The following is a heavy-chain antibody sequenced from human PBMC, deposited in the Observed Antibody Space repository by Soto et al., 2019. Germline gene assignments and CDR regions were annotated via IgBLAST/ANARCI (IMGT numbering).Heavy chain of an antibody. CDR1: GFTFDDYA. Sequence: EVQLVESGGGLVQPGRSLRLSCAASGFTFDDYAMHWVRQAPGKGLEWVAGISWNSANIGYADSVKGRLTISRDNAKKSLYLQMNSLRAEDTALYYCARGVTYYYYGMDVW. CDR2: ISWNSANI. V-gene: IGHV3-9*01. J-gene: IGHJ6*01. CDR3: ARGVTYYYYGMDV. D-gene: IGHD4-4*01.